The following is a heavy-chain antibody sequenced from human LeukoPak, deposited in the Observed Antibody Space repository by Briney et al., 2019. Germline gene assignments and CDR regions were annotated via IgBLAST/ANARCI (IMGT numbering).Heavy chain of an antibody. Sequence: SETLSLTCTVSGGSMSGYFWSWIRQPPGKGLEWVGYIYYSGSTDYSPSLKSRVAISVDTSKNQFSLKLSSVTAADTAVYYCARDRGHYDSSLGYWGQGTLVTVSS. CDR1: GGSMSGYF. D-gene: IGHD3-22*01. CDR2: IYYSGST. CDR3: ARDRGHYDSSLGY. V-gene: IGHV4-59*01. J-gene: IGHJ4*02.